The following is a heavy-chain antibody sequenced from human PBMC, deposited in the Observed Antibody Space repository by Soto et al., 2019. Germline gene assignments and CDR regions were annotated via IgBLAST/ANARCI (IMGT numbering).Heavy chain of an antibody. CDR3: ARDSIGYYYRYFDC. V-gene: IGHV6-1*01. CDR1: GDSVSSNSAA. Sequence: SQTLSLTCALSGDSVSSNSAAWNWIRQSPSGGLEWLGPTYYRSQWFADYAESVKSRISITRDTSKNQFSLQLNSMTPKDTAVYFCARDSIGYYYRYFDCWGPGTLVTVSS. J-gene: IGHJ4*02. CDR2: TYYRSQWFA. D-gene: IGHD3-22*01.